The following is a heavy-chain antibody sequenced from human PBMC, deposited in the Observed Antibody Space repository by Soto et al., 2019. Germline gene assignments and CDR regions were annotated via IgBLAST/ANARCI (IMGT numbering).Heavy chain of an antibody. D-gene: IGHD3-3*01. CDR2: FDSEDGET. V-gene: IGHV1-24*01. CDR3: ATDIPADFWSGYYPMDV. J-gene: IGHJ6*04. CDR1: GYTLTELS. Sequence: ASVKVSCKVSGYTLTELSMHWVRQAPGKGLEWMGGFDSEDGETIYAQKFQGRVTMTEDTSTDTAYMELSSLRSEDTAVYYCATDIPADFWSGYYPMDVWGKGTTVTVSS.